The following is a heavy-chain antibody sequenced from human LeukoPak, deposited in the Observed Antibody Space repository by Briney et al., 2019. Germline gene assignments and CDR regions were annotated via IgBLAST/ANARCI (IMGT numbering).Heavy chain of an antibody. V-gene: IGHV3-11*01. Sequence: GGSLRLSCAASGFTFSDYYMSWIRQAPGRGLEWVSYISSSGSTIYYADSVKGRFTISRDNAKNSLYLRMNSLRAEDTAVYYCARDAGYSSSQFDYWGQGTLVTVSS. J-gene: IGHJ4*02. D-gene: IGHD6-13*01. CDR3: ARDAGYSSSQFDY. CDR1: GFTFSDYY. CDR2: ISSSGSTI.